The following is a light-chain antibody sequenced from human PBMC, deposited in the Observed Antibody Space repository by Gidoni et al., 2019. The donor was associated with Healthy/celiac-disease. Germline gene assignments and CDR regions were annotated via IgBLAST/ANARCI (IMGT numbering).Light chain of an antibody. CDR3: QQRSNWPPA. CDR2: DAS. J-gene: IGKJ5*01. V-gene: IGKV3-11*01. Sequence: EIVLPQSPATLSLSPGERAPLPCRASKSVSSYVARYQQKPGQAPRLLIYDASNRATGIPARFSGSGSGTDFTLTISSLEPEDFAVYYCQQRSNWPPAFGQGTRLEIK. CDR1: KSVSSY.